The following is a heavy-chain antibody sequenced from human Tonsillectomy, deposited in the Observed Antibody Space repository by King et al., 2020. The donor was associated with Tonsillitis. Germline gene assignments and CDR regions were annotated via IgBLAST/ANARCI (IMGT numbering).Heavy chain of an antibody. D-gene: IGHD5/OR15-5a*01. CDR2: IYWDNDT. Sequence: VTLQESGPTLVKPTETLTLTCTFSGFSLITSGVGVGWIRQPPGKALEWLALIYWDNDTRYSPSLKSRLTSTKDTSRNKVVITMTNMDPVDTATYFCASGHSGLLVSAPIRDAFDICGQGTMVTVSS. CDR1: GFSLITSGVG. J-gene: IGHJ3*02. V-gene: IGHV2-5*02. CDR3: ASGHSGLLVSAPIRDAFDI.